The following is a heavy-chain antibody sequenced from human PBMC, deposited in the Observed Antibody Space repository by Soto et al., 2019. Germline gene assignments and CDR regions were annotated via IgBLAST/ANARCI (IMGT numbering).Heavy chain of an antibody. CDR2: ISSTATYT. CDR3: ARARLVVEGGFDY. J-gene: IGHJ4*02. CDR1: GFSFSDYY. D-gene: IGHD3-22*01. Sequence: QVQLVESGGGLVKPGGSLRLSCAASGFSFSDYYMNWIRQAPGKGLEWLSYISSTATYTNYADSVRGRFTISRDSTKNSLYLAMNGLRAEDTAVYYCARARLVVEGGFDYWGREPWSPSPQ. V-gene: IGHV3-11*06.